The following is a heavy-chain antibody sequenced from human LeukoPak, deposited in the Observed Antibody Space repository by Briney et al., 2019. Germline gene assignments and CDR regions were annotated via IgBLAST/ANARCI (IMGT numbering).Heavy chain of an antibody. D-gene: IGHD4/OR15-4a*01. V-gene: IGHV3-21*04. Sequence: GGSLRLSCAASGFTFSRYRMNWVRQAPGKGLEWVSSISSSSSYIYYADSVKGRFTISRDNAKNSMYLQMNSLKTEDTAVYYCTSRLTSHYYYMDVWGKGTTVTVSS. CDR2: ISSSSSYI. CDR1: GFTFSRYR. CDR3: TSRLTSHYYYMDV. J-gene: IGHJ6*03.